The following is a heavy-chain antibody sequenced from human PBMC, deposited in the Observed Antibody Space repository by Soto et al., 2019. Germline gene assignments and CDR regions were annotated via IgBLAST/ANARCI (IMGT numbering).Heavy chain of an antibody. Sequence: ASVKVSCKVSGYTLTELSMHWVRQAPGKGLEWMGGFDPEDGETIYAQKFQGRVTMTEDTSTDTAYMELSSLRSEDTAVYYCATGLNWHDVRNYYYYGMDVWGQGPTATAP. J-gene: IGHJ6*02. CDR3: ATGLNWHDVRNYYYYGMDV. D-gene: IGHD1-20*01. V-gene: IGHV1-24*01. CDR1: GYTLTELS. CDR2: FDPEDGET.